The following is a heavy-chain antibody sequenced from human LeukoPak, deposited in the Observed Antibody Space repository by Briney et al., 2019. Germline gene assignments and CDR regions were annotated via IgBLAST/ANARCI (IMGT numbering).Heavy chain of an antibody. CDR2: IYSGGST. Sequence: GGSLRLSWAASGFTVSSNYMSWVRQAPGKGLEWVSVIYSGGSTYYADSVKGRFTISRDNSKNTLYLQMNSLRAEDTAVYYCAREIIQLPGYFDYWGQGTLVTVSS. CDR3: AREIIQLPGYFDY. CDR1: GFTVSSNY. V-gene: IGHV3-53*01. D-gene: IGHD5-18*01. J-gene: IGHJ4*02.